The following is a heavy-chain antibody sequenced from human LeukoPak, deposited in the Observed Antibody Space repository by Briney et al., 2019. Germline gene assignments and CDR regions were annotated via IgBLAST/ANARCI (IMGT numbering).Heavy chain of an antibody. D-gene: IGHD2-2*01. V-gene: IGHV1-69*13. CDR1: GGTFTSYA. CDR2: IIPIFGTA. CDR3: ARTGVPAALRTWYYGMDV. J-gene: IGHJ6*02. Sequence: SVKVSCKASGGTFTSYAISWVRQAPGQGLEWMGGIIPIFGTANYAQKFQGRVTITSDESTSTAYMELSRLRSDDTAVYYGARTGVPAALRTWYYGMDVWGQGTTVTVSS.